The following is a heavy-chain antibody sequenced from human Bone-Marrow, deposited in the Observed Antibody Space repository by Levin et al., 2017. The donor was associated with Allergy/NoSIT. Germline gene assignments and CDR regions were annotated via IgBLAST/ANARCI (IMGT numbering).Heavy chain of an antibody. J-gene: IGHJ1*01. V-gene: IGHV3-30-3*01. CDR1: GFTFSSYA. CDR3: ARGNRSFDFQN. CDR2: ISHDGTNK. Sequence: GGSLRLSCAASGFTFSSYAMHWVRQAPGKGLEWVTVISHDGTNKYYADSVNGLFTISRDNSKNTLYLQMNSLRPEDTAVYYCARGNRSFDFQNWGQGTLVTVS. D-gene: IGHD1-14*01.